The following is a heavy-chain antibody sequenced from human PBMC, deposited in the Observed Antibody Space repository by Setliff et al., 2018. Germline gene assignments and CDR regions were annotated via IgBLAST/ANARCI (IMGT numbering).Heavy chain of an antibody. D-gene: IGHD6-19*01. CDR1: GFTFSSYA. CDR2: ISGSGGST. CDR3: AKASYSSGWRIAAEYFQH. V-gene: IGHV3-23*01. J-gene: IGHJ1*01. Sequence: GGSLRLSCAASGFTFSSYAMSWVRQAPGKGLEWVSAISGSGGSTYYADSVKGRFTISRDNSKNTLYLQMNSLRAEDTAVYYCAKASYSSGWRIAAEYFQHWGQGTLVTVSS.